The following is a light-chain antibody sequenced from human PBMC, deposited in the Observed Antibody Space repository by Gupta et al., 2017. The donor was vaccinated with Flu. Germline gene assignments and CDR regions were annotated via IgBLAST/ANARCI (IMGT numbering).Light chain of an antibody. CDR3: MQALQTPDT. V-gene: IGKV2-28*01. J-gene: IGKJ2*01. CDR1: QSRLHSNGYNY. Sequence: VTPGEPASISCSTSQSRLHSNGYNYLDWYLQKPGQSPQLLIYLGSNRASGVPDRFSGSGSGTDFTLKISRVEAEDVGVYYCMQALQTPDTFGQGTKLEIK. CDR2: LGS.